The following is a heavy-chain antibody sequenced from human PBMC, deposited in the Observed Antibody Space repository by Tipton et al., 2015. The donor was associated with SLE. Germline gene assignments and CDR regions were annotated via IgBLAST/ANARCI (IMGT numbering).Heavy chain of an antibody. D-gene: IGHD2-2*01. CDR2: TNSGDSTI. V-gene: IGHV3-48*03. CDR3: AIGLSTTSRRGFSYMDV. CDR1: GFIFSSYE. Sequence: GSLRLSCAASGFIFSSYEMNWVRQAPGKGLEWVSYTNSGDSTIYYSDSVRGRFTISRDNAKNSLYLQMSSLRVEDTAVYYCAIGLSTTSRRGFSYMDVWGTGTTVAVSS. J-gene: IGHJ6*03.